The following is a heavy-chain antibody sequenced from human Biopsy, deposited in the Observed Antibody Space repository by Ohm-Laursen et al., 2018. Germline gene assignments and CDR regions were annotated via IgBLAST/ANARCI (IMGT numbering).Heavy chain of an antibody. CDR2: ILPIFHTT. Sequence: SSVKVSCKSSGGTFSSFAISWVRQAPGQGLEWMGGILPIFHTTSYAQKFQGRITITADEFPRTAYMELSSLRSEDTAVYYCARGVSGTPYHNYGLDVWGQGTTVTVSS. J-gene: IGHJ6*02. D-gene: IGHD3-10*01. CDR3: ARGVSGTPYHNYGLDV. V-gene: IGHV1-69*01. CDR1: GGTFSSFA.